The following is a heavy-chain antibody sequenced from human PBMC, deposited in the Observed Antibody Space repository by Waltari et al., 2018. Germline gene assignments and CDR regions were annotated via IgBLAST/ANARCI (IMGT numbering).Heavy chain of an antibody. V-gene: IGHV3-23*01. J-gene: IGHJ5*02. CDR1: GFTFSTSA. CDR2: IGGAGGNT. Sequence: EVQLLESGGGLVQPGGSLRLSCAASGFTFSTSAMNWVRQAPGKGLEWVSRIGGAGGNTYYTDSVKGRFTISRDSSKNALYLQMNSLRVEDTAVYYCAKDPKSWGQGTLVTVSS. CDR3: AKDPKS.